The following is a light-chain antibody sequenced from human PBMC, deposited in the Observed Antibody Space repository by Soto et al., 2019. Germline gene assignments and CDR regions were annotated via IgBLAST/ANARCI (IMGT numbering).Light chain of an antibody. J-gene: IGKJ3*01. CDR3: QQYGSSYT. CDR1: QSVSSRY. V-gene: IGKV3-20*01. Sequence: EIVLTQSPGTLSLSPGERATLSCRASQSVSSRYLAWYQQKPGQAPRLLIYDASYRAPVIPDRFSVSVSGTDFTIPISRLEPEDFAVHYCQQYGSSYTFGPGTNVDTK. CDR2: DAS.